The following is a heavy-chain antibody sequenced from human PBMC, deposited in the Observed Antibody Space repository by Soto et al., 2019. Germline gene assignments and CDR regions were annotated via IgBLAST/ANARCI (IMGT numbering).Heavy chain of an antibody. V-gene: IGHV3-23*01. CDR1: GFTFSSYA. D-gene: IGHD4-17*01. Sequence: GGSLRLSCAASGFTFSSYAMSWVRQAPGKGLEWVSAISGSGGSTYYADSVKGRFTISRDNSKNTLYLQMNSLRAKDTAVYYCASLTTVTTNFDYWGQGTLVTVSS. CDR3: ASLTTVTTNFDY. J-gene: IGHJ4*02. CDR2: ISGSGGST.